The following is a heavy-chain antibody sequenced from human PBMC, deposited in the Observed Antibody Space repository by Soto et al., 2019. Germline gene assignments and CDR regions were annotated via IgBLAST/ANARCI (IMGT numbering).Heavy chain of an antibody. V-gene: IGHV3-30*18. J-gene: IGHJ6*02. CDR2: ISNDGSNK. CDR3: AKDRQGGNYYGMDV. D-gene: IGHD3-16*01. CDR1: GFTFSSYG. Sequence: LRLSCAASGFTFSSYGMHWVRQAPGKGLEWVAVISNDGSNKYYADSVKGRFTISRDNSKNTLYLQMNSLRAEDTAVYYCAKDRQGGNYYGMDVWGQGTTVTVSS.